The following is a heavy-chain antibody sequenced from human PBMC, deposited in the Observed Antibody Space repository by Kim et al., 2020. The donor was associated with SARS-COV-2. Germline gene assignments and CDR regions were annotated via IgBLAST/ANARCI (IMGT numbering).Heavy chain of an antibody. V-gene: IGHV3-11*01. Sequence: DPVKGRFTISRDNAKNSLYLQMNSLRAEDTAVYYCARPGITGTPYDAFDIWGQGTMVTVSS. CDR3: ARPGITGTPYDAFDI. J-gene: IGHJ3*02. D-gene: IGHD1-7*01.